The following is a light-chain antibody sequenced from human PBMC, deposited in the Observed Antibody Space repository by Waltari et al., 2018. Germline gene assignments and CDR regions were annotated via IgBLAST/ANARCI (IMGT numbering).Light chain of an antibody. V-gene: IGLV2-23*01. J-gene: IGLJ1*01. CDR3: CSYTGSSTSYG. CDR1: STDLAHYNL. Sequence: QSALSQPASVSGSPGPSLTITCTGASTDLAHYNLVAWYQHHPNRAPKLIIYEATKRPSGISHRFSGAKSGATASLRISGLQADDEADYYCCSYTGSSTSYGCGGGTKVTVL. CDR2: EAT.